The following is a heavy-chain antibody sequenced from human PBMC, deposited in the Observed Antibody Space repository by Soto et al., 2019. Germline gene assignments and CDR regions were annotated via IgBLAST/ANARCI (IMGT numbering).Heavy chain of an antibody. CDR3: ATDNDPEGRSTHYGDHPLYYYYYGMDV. V-gene: IGHV3-21*01. D-gene: IGHD4-17*01. J-gene: IGHJ6*02. Sequence: GGSLRLSCAASGFTFSSYSMNWVRQAPGKGLEWVSSISSSSSYIYYADSVKGRFTISRDNAKNSLYLQMNSLRAEDTAVYYCATDNDPEGRSTHYGDHPLYYYYYGMDVWGQGTTVTVSS. CDR2: ISSSSSYI. CDR1: GFTFSSYS.